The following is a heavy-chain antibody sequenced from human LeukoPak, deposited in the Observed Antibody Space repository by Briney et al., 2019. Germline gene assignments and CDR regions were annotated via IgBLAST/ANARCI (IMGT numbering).Heavy chain of an antibody. D-gene: IGHD6-19*01. CDR3: AKGLGQPHYYYYGMDV. CDR1: GFTFSSYA. CDR2: ISGSGGNI. Sequence: GGSLRLSCAASGFTFSSYAMSWVRQAPGKGLEWVSAISGSGGNIYYADSVKGRFTISRDNSKNTLYLQMNSLRAEDTAVYYCAKGLGQPHYYYYGMDVWGQGTTVTVSS. J-gene: IGHJ6*02. V-gene: IGHV3-23*01.